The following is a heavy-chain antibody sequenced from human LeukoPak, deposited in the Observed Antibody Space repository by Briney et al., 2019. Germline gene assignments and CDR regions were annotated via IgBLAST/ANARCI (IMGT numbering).Heavy chain of an antibody. CDR3: AKDRAAGAVTTYDS. V-gene: IGHV3-30-3*01. CDR1: GFTFSSYA. J-gene: IGHJ4*02. D-gene: IGHD4-17*01. Sequence: GGSLRLSCAASGFTFSSYAMYWVRQAPGKGLEWVAQISYDGSNKYYADSVKGRFTISRDNSKNTPSLHMNSLRAEDTSLYYCAKDRAAGAVTTYDSWGQGTLVTVSS. CDR2: ISYDGSNK.